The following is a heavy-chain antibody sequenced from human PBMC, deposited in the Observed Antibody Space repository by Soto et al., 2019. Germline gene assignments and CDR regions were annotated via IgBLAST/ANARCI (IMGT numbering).Heavy chain of an antibody. CDR3: AIVPDYDILTGYQYYYYMDV. CDR2: INHSGST. J-gene: IGHJ6*03. Sequence: SETLSLTCAVYGGSFSGYYWSWIRQPPGKGLEWIGEINHSGSTNYNPSLKSRVTISVDTSKNQFSLKLSSVTAADTAVYYCAIVPDYDILTGYQYYYYMDVWGKGTTVTVSS. CDR1: GGSFSGYY. V-gene: IGHV4-34*01. D-gene: IGHD3-9*01.